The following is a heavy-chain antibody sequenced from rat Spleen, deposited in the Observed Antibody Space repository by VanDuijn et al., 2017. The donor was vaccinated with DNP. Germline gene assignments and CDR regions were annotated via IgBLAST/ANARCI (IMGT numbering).Heavy chain of an antibody. J-gene: IGHJ2*01. D-gene: IGHD4-3*01. CDR1: GFTFSKHD. CDR3: AKNSGYYFDY. Sequence: EVQLLESGGGLVQPGRSLKLSCATSGFTFSKHDMAWVRQAPTKGLEWVACMSPTTRSSYYRDSVKGRFTVSRDDATSSLYLQMNSLKSEDTATYYCAKNSGYYFDYWGQGVMVTVSS. CDR2: MSPTTRSS. V-gene: IGHV5-25*01.